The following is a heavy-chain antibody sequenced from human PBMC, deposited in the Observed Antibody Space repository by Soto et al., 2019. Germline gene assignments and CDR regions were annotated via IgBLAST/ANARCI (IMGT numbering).Heavy chain of an antibody. CDR1: GFTFSSYA. D-gene: IGHD3-10*01. V-gene: IGHV3-23*01. J-gene: IGHJ4*02. CDR3: AKGKGEYYYGSGSYYLHYFDC. Sequence: GGSLRLSCAASGFTFSSYAMSWVRQAPGKGLEWVSTIGGSGGSTYYTDSVKGRFTISRDNSKNTLYLQMNSLRADDTAVYYCAKGKGEYYYGSGSYYLHYFDCWGQGTLVTVSS. CDR2: IGGSGGST.